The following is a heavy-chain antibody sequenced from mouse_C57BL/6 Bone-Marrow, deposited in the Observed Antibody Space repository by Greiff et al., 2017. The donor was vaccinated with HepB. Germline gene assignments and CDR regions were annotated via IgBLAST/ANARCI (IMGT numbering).Heavy chain of an antibody. J-gene: IGHJ2*01. V-gene: IGHV5-4*01. CDR1: GFTFSSYA. D-gene: IGHD1-1*01. CDR3: ARGVLFNATGAAPYVDY. Sequence: EVQLVESGGGLVKPGGSLKLSCAASGFTFSSYAMSWVRQTPEKRLEWVATISDGGSYTYYPDNVKGRFTISRDNAKNNLYLHMSHLKSEDTAMYSCARGVLFNATGAAPYVDYWGQGTTLTVSS. CDR2: ISDGGSYT.